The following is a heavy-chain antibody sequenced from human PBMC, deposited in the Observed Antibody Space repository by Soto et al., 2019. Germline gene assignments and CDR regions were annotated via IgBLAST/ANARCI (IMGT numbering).Heavy chain of an antibody. V-gene: IGHV3-9*01. CDR3: AKDITYDRASVDY. Sequence: PGGSLRLSCAASGFTFDDYAMHWVRQAPGKGLEWVSGISWNSGSIGYADSVKGRFTISRDNAKNSLHLQMNSLRAEDTALYYCAKDITYDRASVDYWGQGTLVTVSS. CDR2: ISWNSGSI. D-gene: IGHD3-22*01. J-gene: IGHJ4*02. CDR1: GFTFDDYA.